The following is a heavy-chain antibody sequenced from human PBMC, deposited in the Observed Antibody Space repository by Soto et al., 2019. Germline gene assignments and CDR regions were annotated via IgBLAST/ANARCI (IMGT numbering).Heavy chain of an antibody. J-gene: IGHJ4*02. CDR3: ARGQPDLYDYIWGSYQGPPGY. D-gene: IGHD3-16*01. Sequence: GASVKVSCKASGYTFTSYAMHWVRQAPGQRLEWMGWINAGNGNTKYSQKFQGRVTITRDTSASTAYMELSSLRSEDTAVYYCARGQPDLYDYIWGSYQGPPGYWGQGTLVTVSS. V-gene: IGHV1-3*01. CDR1: GYTFTSYA. CDR2: INAGNGNT.